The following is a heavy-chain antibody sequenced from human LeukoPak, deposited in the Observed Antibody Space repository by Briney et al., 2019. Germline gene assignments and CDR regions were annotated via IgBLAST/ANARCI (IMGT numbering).Heavy chain of an antibody. J-gene: IGHJ6*03. CDR3: ARDSPYYYGSGSATYYMDV. Sequence: SETLSLTCTVPGVSISSYYWSWIRQPPGKGLEWIGYIYYSGSTNYNPSLKSRVTISVDTSKNQFSLKLSSVTAADTAVYYCARDSPYYYGSGSATYYMDVWGKGTTVTISS. CDR2: IYYSGST. D-gene: IGHD3-10*01. V-gene: IGHV4-59*01. CDR1: GVSISSYY.